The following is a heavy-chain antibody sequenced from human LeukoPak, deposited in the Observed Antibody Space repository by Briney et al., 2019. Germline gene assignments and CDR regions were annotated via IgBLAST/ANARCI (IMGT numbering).Heavy chain of an antibody. D-gene: IGHD3-9*01. CDR3: ATTILSDTFDI. V-gene: IGHV4-59*08. J-gene: IGHJ3*02. Sequence: PSETLSLTCTVSGGSISSYYWSWIRQPPGKGLEWIGYIYYSGSTKYNPSLKSRVTISVDTSKNQFPLMLTSVTAADTAMYYCATTILSDTFDIWGQGTMVTVSS. CDR1: GGSISSYY. CDR2: IYYSGST.